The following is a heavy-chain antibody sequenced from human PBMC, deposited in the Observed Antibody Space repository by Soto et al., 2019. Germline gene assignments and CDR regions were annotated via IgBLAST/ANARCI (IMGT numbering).Heavy chain of an antibody. D-gene: IGHD1-20*01. Sequence: QLQLVESGGGLVKPGGSLRLSCVASGFTFNDYYMSWTRQAPGKGLEWVSYISSSSGFTNYVDSVRGRFTISRENANNALYLQMNDLRVEDTAVYYCARLSITGTRRGAFDIWGQGTMVTVSS. CDR2: ISSSSGFT. V-gene: IGHV3-11*06. J-gene: IGHJ3*02. CDR1: GFTFNDYY. CDR3: ARLSITGTRRGAFDI.